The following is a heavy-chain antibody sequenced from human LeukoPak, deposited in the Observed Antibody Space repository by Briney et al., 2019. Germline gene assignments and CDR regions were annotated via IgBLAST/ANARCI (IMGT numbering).Heavy chain of an antibody. J-gene: IGHJ4*02. Sequence: ASVKVSCKVSGYTLTELSMHWVRQAPGKGLEWMGGFDPEDGETIYAQKFQGRVTMTEDTSTDTAYMELSSLRSEDTAVYYCATLPCCSSTSCYPFDYWGQGTLVTVSS. D-gene: IGHD2-2*01. CDR3: ATLPCCSSTSCYPFDY. CDR1: GYTLTELS. V-gene: IGHV1-24*01. CDR2: FDPEDGET.